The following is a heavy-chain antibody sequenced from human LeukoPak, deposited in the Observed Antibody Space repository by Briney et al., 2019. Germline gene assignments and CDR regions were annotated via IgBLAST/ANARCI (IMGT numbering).Heavy chain of an antibody. Sequence: ASVKVSCKASGYTFTSYGISWVRQAPGQGLEWMGWISTYNADTNYAQKFQGRVTMTAETSTSTAYMELRSLRSDDTAIYYCARDPGQYYDILTGYYTPSYFDYWGQGTLVTVSS. CDR1: GYTFTSYG. CDR2: ISTYNADT. D-gene: IGHD3-9*01. V-gene: IGHV1-18*01. J-gene: IGHJ4*02. CDR3: ARDPGQYYDILTGYYTPSYFDY.